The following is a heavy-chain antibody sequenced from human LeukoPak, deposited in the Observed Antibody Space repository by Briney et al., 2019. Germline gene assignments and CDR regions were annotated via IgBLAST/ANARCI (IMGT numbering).Heavy chain of an antibody. CDR1: GGTFSSYA. V-gene: IGHV1-69*06. D-gene: IGHD2-15*01. CDR2: IIPIFGTA. Sequence: GASVKVSCKASGGTFSSYAISWVRQAPGQGLEWMGGIIPIFGTANYAQKFQGRVMITADKSTSTAYMELSSLRSEDTAVYYCAGEIGYCSGGSCMQGDYYYGMDVWGKGTTVTVSS. J-gene: IGHJ6*04. CDR3: AGEIGYCSGGSCMQGDYYYGMDV.